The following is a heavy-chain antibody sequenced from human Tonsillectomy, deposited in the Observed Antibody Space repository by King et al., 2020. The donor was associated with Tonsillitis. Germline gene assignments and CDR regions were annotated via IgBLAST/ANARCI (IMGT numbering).Heavy chain of an antibody. CDR2: ISGSGGSK. CDR1: GFTFSSYA. Sequence: VQLVESGGGLVQPGGSLRLSCAASGFTFSSYAMSWVRQAPGKGLEWVSAISGSGGSKYYADPVKGRFTISRDNSKNTLYLQMNSLSAEDTAVYYCANTRVPGDAFDIWGQGTMVADSS. V-gene: IGHV3-23*04. CDR3: ANTRVPGDAFDI. J-gene: IGHJ3*02. D-gene: IGHD3-10*01.